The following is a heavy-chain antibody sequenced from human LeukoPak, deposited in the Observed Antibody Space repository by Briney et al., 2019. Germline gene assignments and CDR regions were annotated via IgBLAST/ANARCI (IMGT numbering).Heavy chain of an antibody. CDR1: GFTVSSNY. V-gene: IGHV3-53*01. CDR2: IYSGGST. CDR3: AGHYYDSSGYYDY. D-gene: IGHD3-22*01. Sequence: PGGSLRRSCAASGFTVSSNYMSWVRQAPGKGLEWVSVIYSGGSTYYADSVKGRFTISRDNSKNTLYLQMNSLRAEDTAVYYCAGHYYDSSGYYDYWGQGSLVTVSS. J-gene: IGHJ4*02.